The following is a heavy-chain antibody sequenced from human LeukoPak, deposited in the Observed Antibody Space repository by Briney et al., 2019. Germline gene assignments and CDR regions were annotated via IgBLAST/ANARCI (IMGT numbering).Heavy chain of an antibody. CDR1: GFTFSSYW. Sequence: TGGSLRLSCAASGFTFSSYWMHRVRQAPGKGLVWVSRLNGDGTTTDYADSVKGRFTISRDNAKNTLYLQLNSLRAEDTAVYYCAKGSPRDYWGQGTLVTVSS. CDR3: AKGSPRDY. J-gene: IGHJ4*02. V-gene: IGHV3-74*01. CDR2: LNGDGTTT. D-gene: IGHD2-15*01.